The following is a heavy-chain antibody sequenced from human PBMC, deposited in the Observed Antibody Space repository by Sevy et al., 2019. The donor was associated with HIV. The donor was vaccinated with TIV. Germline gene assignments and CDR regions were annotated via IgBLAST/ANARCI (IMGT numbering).Heavy chain of an antibody. CDR1: GGSITSLY. J-gene: IGHJ4*02. V-gene: IGHV4-59*08. Sequence: SETLSLTCTVSGGSITSLYWNWIRQPPGKGLEWIAIIYYHGHINYNPSLKSRLTFSLDTSKNQFSLRLRSVTAADTAMYYCAGENAWGRGYSWGQRTLVTVSS. CDR2: IYYHGHI. CDR3: AGENAWGRGYS. D-gene: IGHD1-26*01.